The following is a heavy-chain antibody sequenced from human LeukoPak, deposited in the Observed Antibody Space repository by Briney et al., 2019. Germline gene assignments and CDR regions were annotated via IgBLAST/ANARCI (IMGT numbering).Heavy chain of an antibody. D-gene: IGHD6-19*01. Sequence: SGPTLVKPTQTLTXTCTFSGFSLSSSGVGVGWIRQPPGKALEWLALIYWNGDIRYSRSLKSRLTITKDTSKNQVVLTMTNMDSVDTATYYCAHPLEVQWLVAFDSWGQGTLVTVSS. V-gene: IGHV2-5*01. J-gene: IGHJ4*02. CDR3: AHPLEVQWLVAFDS. CDR2: IYWNGDI. CDR1: GFSLSSSGVG.